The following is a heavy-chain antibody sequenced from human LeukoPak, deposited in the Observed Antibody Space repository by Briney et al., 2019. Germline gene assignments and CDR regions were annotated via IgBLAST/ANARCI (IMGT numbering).Heavy chain of an antibody. CDR2: TDPSDSYT. J-gene: IGHJ4*02. CDR1: GYSFTSQW. CDR3: AMGGIAVTGRKPDFDY. V-gene: IGHV5-10-1*01. D-gene: IGHD6-19*01. Sequence: GESLKISCKGSGYSFTSQWISWVRQMRGRGLEWIGRTDPSDSYTNYSPSFQGHVTISTDRSISTAYLQGSSLEASDTAMYYCAMGGIAVTGRKPDFDYWGQGTLVTVSS.